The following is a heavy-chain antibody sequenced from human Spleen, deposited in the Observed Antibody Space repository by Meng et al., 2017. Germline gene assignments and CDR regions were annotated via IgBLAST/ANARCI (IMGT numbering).Heavy chain of an antibody. V-gene: IGHV3-30*01. J-gene: IGHJ4*02. CDR1: GFTFSSYA. CDR2: ISYDGSNK. D-gene: IGHD2-15*01. CDR3: ARVMCSGGSCYFDY. Sequence: GESLKISCAASGFTFSSYAMHWVRQAPGKGLEWVAVISYDGSNKYYADSVKGRFTISRDNSKNTLYLQMNSLRAEDTAVYYCARVMCSGGSCYFDYWGQG.